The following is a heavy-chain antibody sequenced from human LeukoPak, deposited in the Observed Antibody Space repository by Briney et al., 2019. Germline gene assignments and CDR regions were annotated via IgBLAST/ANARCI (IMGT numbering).Heavy chain of an antibody. CDR3: AKVHLSSSRWTWESYYFDY. V-gene: IGHV3-23*01. J-gene: IGHJ4*02. CDR1: GFTFSNYA. CDR2: NSGSGDST. D-gene: IGHD6-13*01. Sequence: PGGSLRLSCAASGFTFSNYAKRWVRQAPGKGLEWVSGNSGSGDSTYYADSVKGRFALPRDNYRNVIYVQMNSLRAEDTAIYYCAKVHLSSSRWTWESYYFDYWGQGVLVTVSS.